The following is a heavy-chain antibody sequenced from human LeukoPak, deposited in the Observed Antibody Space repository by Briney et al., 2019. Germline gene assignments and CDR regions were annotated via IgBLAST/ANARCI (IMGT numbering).Heavy chain of an antibody. J-gene: IGHJ4*02. CDR3: AKRDHDILSTYYSYYDY. D-gene: IGHD3-9*01. V-gene: IGHV3-23*01. CDR1: GFTLSRYG. CDR2: ISGSGKTT. Sequence: PGGSLRLSCAASGFTLSRYGMHWVRQAPGKGLEWVSGISGSGKTTYYADSVKGRFTISRDNSKNTLYLHMNSLRGEDTAVYYCAKRDHDILSTYYSYYDYWGQGTLVTVSS.